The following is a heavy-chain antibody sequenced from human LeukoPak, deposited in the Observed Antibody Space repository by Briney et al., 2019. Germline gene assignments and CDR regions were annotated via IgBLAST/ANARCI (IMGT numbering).Heavy chain of an antibody. Sequence: PSETLSLTCTVSGGSISSSSYYWGWIRQPPGKGLEWIGSIYYSGSTYYNPSLKSRVTISVDTSKDQFSLKLSSVTAADTAVYYCARATRWFAFDIWGQGTMVTVSS. J-gene: IGHJ3*02. CDR3: ARATRWFAFDI. CDR1: GGSISSSSYY. CDR2: IYYSGST. V-gene: IGHV4-39*07. D-gene: IGHD4-23*01.